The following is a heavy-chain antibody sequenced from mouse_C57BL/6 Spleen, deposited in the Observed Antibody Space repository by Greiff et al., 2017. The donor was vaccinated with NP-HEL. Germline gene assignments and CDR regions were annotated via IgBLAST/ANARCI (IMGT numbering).Heavy chain of an antibody. D-gene: IGHD1-1*01. Sequence: VQLQQPGAELVMPGASVKLSCKASGYTFTSYWMHWVKQRPGQGLEWIGEIDPSDSYTNYNQKFKGKSTLTVDKSSSTAYMQLSSLTSEDSAVYYCARRGKFIFDYWGQGTTPTVSS. CDR2: IDPSDSYT. J-gene: IGHJ2*01. CDR1: GYTFTSYW. CDR3: ARRGKFIFDY. V-gene: IGHV1-69*01.